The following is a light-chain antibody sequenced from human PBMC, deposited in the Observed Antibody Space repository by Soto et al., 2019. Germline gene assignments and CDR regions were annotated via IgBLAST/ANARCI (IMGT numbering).Light chain of an antibody. V-gene: IGKV3-20*01. CDR2: GAS. CDR3: QQYGSSPYT. CDR1: QTVSSSF. Sequence: EIVLTQSPGTLSLSPGERATLSCRASQTVSSSFLAWYQQKPGQSPRLLIYGASSRATGIPDRFSGGGSGTDFPLTISRLEPEDSAVYYCQQYGSSPYTFGQGTKLEIK. J-gene: IGKJ2*01.